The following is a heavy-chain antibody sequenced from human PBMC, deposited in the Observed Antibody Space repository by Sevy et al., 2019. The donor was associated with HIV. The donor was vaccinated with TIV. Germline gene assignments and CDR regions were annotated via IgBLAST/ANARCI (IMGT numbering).Heavy chain of an antibody. J-gene: IGHJ4*02. Sequence: GESLKISCKVSGYSFTSYWIGWVRQMPGKGLEWMGIIYPGDSDTRYSPSFQGQVTISADKSISTAYLQWSSLKASDTAMYYCARAVDTFHLTAEHRRFYYFDYWGQGTLVTVSS. V-gene: IGHV5-51*01. D-gene: IGHD3-3*01. CDR2: IYPGDSDT. CDR1: GYSFTSYW. CDR3: ARAVDTFHLTAEHRRFYYFDY.